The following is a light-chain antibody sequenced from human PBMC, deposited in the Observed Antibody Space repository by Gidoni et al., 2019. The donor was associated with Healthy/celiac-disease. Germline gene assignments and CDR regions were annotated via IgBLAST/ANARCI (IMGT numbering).Light chain of an antibody. CDR2: WAS. J-gene: IGKJ3*01. CDR1: QSVLYSSNNKNY. V-gene: IGKV4-1*01. Sequence: DIVMTQSPDSLAVSLGERATINCKSSQSVLYSSNNKNYLAWYQQKPGQPPKLLIYWASTPESGVPDRFSGSGSGTDFTLTISSLQAEDVAVYYCQQYYSTSLTFGPGTKVDIK. CDR3: QQYYSTSLT.